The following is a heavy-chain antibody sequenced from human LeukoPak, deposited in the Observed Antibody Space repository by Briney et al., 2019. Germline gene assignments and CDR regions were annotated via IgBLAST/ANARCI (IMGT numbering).Heavy chain of an antibody. CDR2: ISSSSSTI. D-gene: IGHD3-10*02. CDR3: AIDVHDIYYYMYV. V-gene: IGHV3-48*01. J-gene: IGHJ6*03. CDR1: GFIFSTYS. Sequence: GGSLRLSCAASGFIFSTYSMNWVRQAPGKGLEWVSYISSSSSTIYYADSVKGRFTISRDNAENSLYLQMNSLGTEDTAVYYWAIDVHDIYYYMYVWGKGTTVTVSS.